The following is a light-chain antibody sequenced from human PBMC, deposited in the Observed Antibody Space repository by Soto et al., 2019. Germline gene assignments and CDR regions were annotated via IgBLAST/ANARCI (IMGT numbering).Light chain of an antibody. J-gene: IGKJ5*01. V-gene: IGKV3-11*01. Sequence: EIVSTQSPGTLSLSPGERATLSCRAIQSVSNNYLAWYQQKPGQAPRLLIYGASNRATGIPARFSGSGSGTDFTLTISSLEPEDFAVYYCQQRTNWPPITFGQGTRLEIK. CDR2: GAS. CDR1: QSVSNNY. CDR3: QQRTNWPPIT.